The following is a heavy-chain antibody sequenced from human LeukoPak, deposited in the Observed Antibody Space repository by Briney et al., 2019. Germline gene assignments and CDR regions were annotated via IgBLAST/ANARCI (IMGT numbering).Heavy chain of an antibody. V-gene: IGHV3-23*01. CDR2: ISGSGGST. CDR1: GFTFSSYA. D-gene: IGHD3-3*01. J-gene: IGHJ3*02. CDR3: ASVIEDFWSGGASCAFDI. Sequence: PGGSLRLSRAASGFTFSSYAMSWVRQAPGKGLEWVSAISGSGGSTYYADSVKGRFTISRYNSKNTLYLQMNSLRAEDTAVYYCASVIEDFWSGGASCAFDIWGQGTMVTVSS.